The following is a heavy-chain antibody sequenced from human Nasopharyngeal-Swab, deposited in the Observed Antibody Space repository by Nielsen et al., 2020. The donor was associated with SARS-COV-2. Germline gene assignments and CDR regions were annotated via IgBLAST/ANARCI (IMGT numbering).Heavy chain of an antibody. CDR2: INHSGST. CDR1: GGSISSGDYY. V-gene: IGHV4-39*07. Sequence: GSLRLSCTVSGGSISSGDYYWSWIRQPPGKGLEWIGEINHSGSTNYNPSLKSRVTISVDTSKNQFSLKLSSVTAADTAVYYCARGKGIDYWGQGTLVTVSS. J-gene: IGHJ4*02. CDR3: ARGKGIDY.